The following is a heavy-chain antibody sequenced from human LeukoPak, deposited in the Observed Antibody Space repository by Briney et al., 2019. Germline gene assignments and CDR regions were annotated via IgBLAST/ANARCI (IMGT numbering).Heavy chain of an antibody. J-gene: IGHJ5*02. Sequence: GGSLRLSCAASGFIFSNYGMHWVRQAPGKGLEWVAVISYDGSNKYYADSVKGRFTISRDNAKNTLYLQMNSLRAEDTAVYYCAKGWRMSDPWGQGTLVTVSS. V-gene: IGHV3-30*18. D-gene: IGHD1-1*01. CDR2: ISYDGSNK. CDR1: GFIFSNYG. CDR3: AKGWRMSDP.